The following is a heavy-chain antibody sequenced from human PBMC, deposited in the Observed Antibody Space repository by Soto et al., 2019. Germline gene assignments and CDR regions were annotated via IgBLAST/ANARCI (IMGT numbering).Heavy chain of an antibody. Sequence: GASLKISCKASDYSFTSYWIAWVRQMPGQGLELMGIIYPSDSDTRYSPSFQGQVSISADKSITTAYLQWTSLRSSDTAIYYCARGRVASRTFDYWGQGTLVTVSS. CDR3: ARGRVASRTFDY. CDR2: IYPSDSDT. D-gene: IGHD3-3*01. CDR1: DYSFTSYW. J-gene: IGHJ4*02. V-gene: IGHV5-51*01.